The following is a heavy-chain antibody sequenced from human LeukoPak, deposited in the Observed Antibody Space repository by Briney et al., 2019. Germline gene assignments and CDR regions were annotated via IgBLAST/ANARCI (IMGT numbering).Heavy chain of an antibody. CDR3: ASTMVRRGFDY. J-gene: IGHJ4*02. V-gene: IGHV1-2*02. CDR2: INPNSGGT. Sequence: GASVKVSCTASGYTFTGYYIRWVRQAPGQGLEWMGWINPNSGGTNYAQKFQGRVTMTRDTSISTAYMELSRLRSDDTAVYYCASTMVRRGFDYWGQGTLVTVSS. CDR1: GYTFTGYY. D-gene: IGHD3-10*01.